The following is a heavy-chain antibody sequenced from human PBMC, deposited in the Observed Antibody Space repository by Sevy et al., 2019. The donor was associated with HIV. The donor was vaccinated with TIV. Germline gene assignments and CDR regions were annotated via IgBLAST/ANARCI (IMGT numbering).Heavy chain of an antibody. CDR3: ARGVYDRSGYYRKAEFDY. CDR2: ISYDGSSK. CDR1: GFTFSSYT. J-gene: IGHJ4*02. V-gene: IGHV3-30*04. Sequence: GGSLRLSCAASGFTFSSYTFHWVRQAPGKGLEWVALISYDGSSKYYADSVKGRFTISRDNSKNTLSVQMNSLRADETALYYCARGVYDRSGYYRKAEFDYWGQGTLVTVSS. D-gene: IGHD3-22*01.